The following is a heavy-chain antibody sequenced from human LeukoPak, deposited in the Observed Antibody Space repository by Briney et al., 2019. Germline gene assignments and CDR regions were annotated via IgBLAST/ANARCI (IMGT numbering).Heavy chain of an antibody. CDR2: IYYSGTT. CDR3: ARAKYYYDTSGHQADSYLFDY. V-gene: IGHV4-59*01. J-gene: IGHJ4*02. D-gene: IGHD3-22*01. Sequence: SETLSLTCTVSGGSISSYYWSWIRQPPGKGLEWIGNIYYSGTTKYNPSLKSRVTISVDTSKIQFSLKLTSVTAADTAVYYCARAKYYYDTSGHQADSYLFDYWGQGTLVTVSS. CDR1: GGSISSYY.